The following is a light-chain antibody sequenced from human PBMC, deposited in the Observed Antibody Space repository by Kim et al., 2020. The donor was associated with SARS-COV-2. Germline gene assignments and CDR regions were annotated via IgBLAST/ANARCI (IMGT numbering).Light chain of an antibody. CDR3: QAWDSSTVV. J-gene: IGLJ2*01. Sequence: VSPRQTASIPCSGDKLGDKYACWYQQKPGQSPVLVIYQDSKRPSGIPERFSGSNSGNTATLTISGTQAMDEADYYCQAWDSSTVVFGGGTQLTVL. CDR2: QDS. V-gene: IGLV3-1*01. CDR1: KLGDKY.